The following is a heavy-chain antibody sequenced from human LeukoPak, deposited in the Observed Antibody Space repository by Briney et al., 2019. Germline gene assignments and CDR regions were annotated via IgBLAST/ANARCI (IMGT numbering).Heavy chain of an antibody. V-gene: IGHV1-2*06. CDR3: ARGRTIFGVITHLFDY. CDR2: VNPNRGGT. CDR1: GYTFTGYF. D-gene: IGHD3-3*01. Sequence: ASVKVSCKASGYTFTGYFLHWVRQAPGQGREWMGRVNPNRGGTNYAQKFQGRVTITRDTSISTAYMELSRLRSDDTAVYYCARGRTIFGVITHLFDYWGQGTLVTVSS. J-gene: IGHJ4*02.